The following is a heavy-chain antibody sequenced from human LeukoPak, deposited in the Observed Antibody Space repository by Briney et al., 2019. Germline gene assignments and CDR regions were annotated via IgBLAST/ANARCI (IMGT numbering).Heavy chain of an antibody. J-gene: IGHJ4*02. D-gene: IGHD5-24*01. Sequence: GGSLRLSCAASGFTVSSNYMSWVRQAPGKGLEWVSVIYSGGSTYYADSVKGRFTISRDNSKNTLYLQMNSLRAEDTAVYYCARTILEMATNSGGDYFDYWGQGTLVTVSS. CDR3: ARTILEMATNSGGDYFDY. V-gene: IGHV3-53*01. CDR2: IYSGGST. CDR1: GFTVSSNY.